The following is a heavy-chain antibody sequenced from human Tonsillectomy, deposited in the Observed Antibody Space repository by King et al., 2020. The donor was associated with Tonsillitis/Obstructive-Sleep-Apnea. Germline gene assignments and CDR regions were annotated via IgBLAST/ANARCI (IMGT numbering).Heavy chain of an antibody. V-gene: IGHV3-23*04. D-gene: IGHD2-15*01. J-gene: IGHJ4*02. CDR2: ISGSGGST. Sequence: VQLVESGGGLVQPGGSLRLSCAASGFTFSSYDMSWVRQAPGKGLEWVSDISGSGGSTYYADSVEGRFTISRDNSKNTLYLQMNSLRAEDTAVYYCAKKWYSCGSFWGGFDYWGQGTLVTVSS. CDR3: AKKWYSCGSFWGGFDY. CDR1: GFTFSSYD.